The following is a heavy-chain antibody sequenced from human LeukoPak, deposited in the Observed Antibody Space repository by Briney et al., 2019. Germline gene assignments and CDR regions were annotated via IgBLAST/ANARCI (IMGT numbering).Heavy chain of an antibody. J-gene: IGHJ4*02. CDR2: IRYDGSNK. D-gene: IGHD6-13*01. V-gene: IGHV3-30*02. CDR3: AKPLAQRGIAAAVDY. Sequence: PGGSLRLSCAASGFTFSSYGMHWVRQAPGKGLEWVAFIRYDGSNKYYADSVKGRFTISRDNSKNTLYLQMNSLRAEDTAVYYCAKPLAQRGIAAAVDYWGQGTLVTVSS. CDR1: GFTFSSYG.